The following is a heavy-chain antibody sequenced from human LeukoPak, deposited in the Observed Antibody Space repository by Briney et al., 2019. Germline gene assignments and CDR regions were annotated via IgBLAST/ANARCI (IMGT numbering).Heavy chain of an antibody. CDR1: GGSISSYY. V-gene: IGHV4-59*08. CDR2: IYYSGST. CDR3: ARRNILTGLDAFDI. J-gene: IGHJ3*02. Sequence: SETLSLTCTVSGGSISSYYWSSIRQPPGKGLGGIGYIYYSGSTNYNPSLKSRVTISVDTSKNQFSLKLSSVTAADTAVYYCARRNILTGLDAFDIWGQGTMVTVSS. D-gene: IGHD3-9*01.